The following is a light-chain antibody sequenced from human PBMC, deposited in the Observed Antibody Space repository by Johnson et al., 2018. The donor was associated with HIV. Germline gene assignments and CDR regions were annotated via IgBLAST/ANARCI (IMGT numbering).Light chain of an antibody. CDR3: GTWDSSLGV. CDR1: SSNIGNNY. Sequence: QAVLTQPPSVSAAPGQKVTISCSGSSSNIGNNYVSWYQQLPGTAPKLLIYDNNKRPSGIPDRSSGSKSGTSATLGITRLQTGDEADYYCGTWDSSLGVFGTGTKVTVL. V-gene: IGLV1-51*01. CDR2: DNN. J-gene: IGLJ1*01.